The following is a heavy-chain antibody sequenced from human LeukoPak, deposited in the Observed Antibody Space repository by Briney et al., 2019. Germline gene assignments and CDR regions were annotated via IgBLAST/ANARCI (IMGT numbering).Heavy chain of an antibody. J-gene: IGHJ4*02. CDR1: GFTFSSYG. CDR3: AKTPGRPFHPLFDY. V-gene: IGHV3-30*02. CDR2: IRYDGSNK. Sequence: PGGSLRLSCAASGFTFSSYGMHWVRQAPGKGLEWVAFIRYDGSNKYYADSVKGRFTISRDNSKNTLYMQMNSLRAEDTAVYYCAKTPGRPFHPLFDYGGQGPLVTVSS.